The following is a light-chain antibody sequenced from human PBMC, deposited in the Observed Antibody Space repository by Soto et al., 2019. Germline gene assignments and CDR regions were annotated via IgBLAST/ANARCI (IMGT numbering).Light chain of an antibody. CDR2: EVS. Sequence: ALTQPASVSGSPGQSITISCTGSSSDIGGYNYVSWYQQYPGKAPKLMIYEVSNRPSGISNRFSASKSGNTASLTISGLQAEDETDYYCSSYTNSDTWVFGGGTKLTVL. J-gene: IGLJ3*02. CDR3: SSYTNSDTWV. V-gene: IGLV2-14*01. CDR1: SSDIGGYNY.